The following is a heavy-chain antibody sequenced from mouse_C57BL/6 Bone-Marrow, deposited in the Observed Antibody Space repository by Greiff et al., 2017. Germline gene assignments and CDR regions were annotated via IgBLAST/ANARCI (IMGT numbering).Heavy chain of an antibody. D-gene: IGHD1-1*01. Sequence: EVQLQQSGPELVKPGASVKISCKASGYSFTGYYMHWVKQSHGNILDWIGYIYPYNGVSSYNQKFKGKATLTVDKSSSTAYMELRSLTSEDSAVYYCARSRGYDGSRGDFDYWGQGTTLTVSS. J-gene: IGHJ2*01. V-gene: IGHV1-31*01. CDR2: IYPYNGVS. CDR1: GYSFTGYY. CDR3: ARSRGYDGSRGDFDY.